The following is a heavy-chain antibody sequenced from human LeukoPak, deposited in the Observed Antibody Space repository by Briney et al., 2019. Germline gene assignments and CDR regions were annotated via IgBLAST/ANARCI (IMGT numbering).Heavy chain of an antibody. CDR3: ARGPYGSGKGYYYYYMDV. Sequence: SETLSLTCAVYGGSFSGYYWSWIRQPPGKGLEWIGEINHSGSTNYNPSLKSRVTISVDTSKNQFSLKLSSVTAADTAVYYCARGPYGSGKGYYYYYMDVWGKGTTVTVSS. J-gene: IGHJ6*03. D-gene: IGHD3-10*01. V-gene: IGHV4-34*01. CDR1: GGSFSGYY. CDR2: INHSGST.